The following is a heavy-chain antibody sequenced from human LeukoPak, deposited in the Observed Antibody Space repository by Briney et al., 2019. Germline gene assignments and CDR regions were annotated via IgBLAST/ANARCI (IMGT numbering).Heavy chain of an antibody. J-gene: IGHJ5*02. CDR1: GFTFDDYG. Sequence: GGSLRLSCAASGFTFDDYGMHWVRQAPGKGLEWVSLISGDGGSTYQADSVKGRFTISRDNSKNSLYLQMNSLRTEGTALYYCAKDMGGSGRNWASNWFDPWGQGTLVIVSS. D-gene: IGHD1-26*01. CDR3: AKDMGGSGRNWASNWFDP. V-gene: IGHV3-43*02. CDR2: ISGDGGST.